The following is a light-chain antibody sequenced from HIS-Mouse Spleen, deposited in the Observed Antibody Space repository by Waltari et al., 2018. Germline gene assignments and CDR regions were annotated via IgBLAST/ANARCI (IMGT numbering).Light chain of an antibody. Sequence: SYVLTQPPSVSVAPVKTARITCGGNNIGSKSGNWDQKKPGQAPVLVVYDDSDRPSGIPERFSGSNSGNTATLTISRVEAGDEADYYCQVWDSSSDHPYVFGTGTKVTVL. V-gene: IGLV3-21*03. J-gene: IGLJ1*01. CDR1: NIGSKS. CDR3: QVWDSSSDHPYV. CDR2: DDS.